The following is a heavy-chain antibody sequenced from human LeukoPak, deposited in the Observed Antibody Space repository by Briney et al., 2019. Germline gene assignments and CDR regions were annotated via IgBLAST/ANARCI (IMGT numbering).Heavy chain of an antibody. D-gene: IGHD5-12*01. CDR1: GFTFSSYG. CDR2: IWYDGSNK. J-gene: IGHJ4*02. V-gene: IGHV3-33*01. CDR3: ARDLSGYDLTASDY. Sequence: PGGSLRLSCAASGFTFSSYGMHWVRQAPGKGLEWVAVIWYDGSNKYYAASVKGRFTISRDNSKNTLYLQMNSLRAEDTAVYYCARDLSGYDLTASDYWGQGTLVTVSS.